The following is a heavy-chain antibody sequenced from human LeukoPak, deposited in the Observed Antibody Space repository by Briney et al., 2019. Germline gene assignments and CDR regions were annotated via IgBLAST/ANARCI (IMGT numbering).Heavy chain of an antibody. CDR3: ARGGFFDWLPDAFDI. J-gene: IGHJ3*02. V-gene: IGHV4-59*01. CDR1: GGSISSYY. D-gene: IGHD3-9*01. Sequence: SETLSLTCTVSGGSISSYYWSWIRQPPGKGLEWIGYIYYSGSTNYNPSLKSRVTISVDTSKNQFSLKLSSVTAADTAVYYCARGGFFDWLPDAFDIWGQGTTVTVSS. CDR2: IYYSGST.